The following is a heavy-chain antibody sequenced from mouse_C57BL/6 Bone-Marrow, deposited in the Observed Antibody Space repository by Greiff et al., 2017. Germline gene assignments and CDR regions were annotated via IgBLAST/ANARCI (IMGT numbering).Heavy chain of an antibody. J-gene: IGHJ4*01. Sequence: VQLQQPGAELVMPGASVKLSCKASGYTFTSYWMHWVKQRPGQGLEWIGEIDPSDSYTNYNQKIKGKSTLTVDKSSSTDYMQLSSLTSEDSAVYYCAREAMDYWGQGTSVTVSS. CDR1: GYTFTSYW. CDR2: IDPSDSYT. V-gene: IGHV1-69*01. CDR3: AREAMDY.